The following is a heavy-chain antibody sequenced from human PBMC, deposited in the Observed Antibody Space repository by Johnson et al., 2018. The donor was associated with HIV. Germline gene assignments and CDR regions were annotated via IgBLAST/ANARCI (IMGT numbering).Heavy chain of an antibody. D-gene: IGHD5-18*01. CDR2: ISYDGKNK. Sequence: VQLVESGGGVVQPGRSLRLSCAASGFTFSSYGMHWVRQAPGKGLEWVAVISYDGKNKYYADSVKGRFTTSRDKSKNTMYLQMNSLRDEDTAVYHCAKERLLHDAFDIWGQGTMVTVSS. CDR1: GFTFSSYG. V-gene: IGHV3-30*18. CDR3: AKERLLHDAFDI. J-gene: IGHJ3*02.